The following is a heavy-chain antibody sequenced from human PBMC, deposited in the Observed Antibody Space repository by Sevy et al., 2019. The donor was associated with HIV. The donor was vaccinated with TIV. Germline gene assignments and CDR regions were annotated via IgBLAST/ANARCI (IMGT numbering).Heavy chain of an antibody. CDR2: ISGSGGST. D-gene: IGHD4-17*01. V-gene: IGHV3-23*01. CDR3: AKDGRGLTVTTTPRYFDL. J-gene: IGHJ2*01. Sequence: GGSLRLSCAASGFTFSSYAMSWVRQAPGKGLEWVSAISGSGGSTYYADSVKGRFTISRDNSKNTLYLQMNSLRAEDTAVYYCAKDGRGLTVTTTPRYFDLWGRGTLVTVSS. CDR1: GFTFSSYA.